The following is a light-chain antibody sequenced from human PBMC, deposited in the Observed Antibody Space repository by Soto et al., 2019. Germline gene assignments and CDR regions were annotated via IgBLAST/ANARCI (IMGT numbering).Light chain of an antibody. CDR2: DVS. J-gene: IGLJ1*01. CDR3: CSYAGSYTHX. Sequence: QSALTQPRSVSGSPGQSVTISCTGTSSDVGGYNYVSWYQQHPGKAPKLMIYDVSKRPSGVPDRFSGSKSGNTASLTISGLQAEDEADYYCCSYAGSYTHXXXTXXKLTVL. CDR1: SSDVGGYNY. V-gene: IGLV2-11*01.